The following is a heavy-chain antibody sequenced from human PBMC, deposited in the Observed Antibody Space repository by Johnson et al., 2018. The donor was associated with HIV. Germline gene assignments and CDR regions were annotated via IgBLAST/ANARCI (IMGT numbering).Heavy chain of an antibody. V-gene: IGHV3-23*04. CDR1: GFTFSSYA. Sequence: VQLVESGGGLVQPGRSLRLSCAASGFTFSSYAMSWVRQAPGKGLEWVSAISGSGGSTYYADSVKGRFTISRDNSKNTLYLQLNRLRAEDTALYYCAKYIYGYDAFDIWGQGTMVTVSS. CDR2: ISGSGGST. CDR3: AKYIYGYDAFDI. J-gene: IGHJ3*02. D-gene: IGHD5-18*01.